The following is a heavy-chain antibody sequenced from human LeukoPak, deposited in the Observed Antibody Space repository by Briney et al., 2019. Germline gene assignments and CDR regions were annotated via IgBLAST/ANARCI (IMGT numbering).Heavy chain of an antibody. J-gene: IGHJ4*02. D-gene: IGHD4-17*01. CDR1: GFTFSSYS. CDR2: ISHSSSTI. V-gene: IGHV3-48*01. CDR3: ARDRLHYGEYEKTFDY. Sequence: GGSLRLSCAASGFTFSSYSMNWFRQAPGKGLEWVAYISHSSSTIYYADSLKGRFTISRDNAKKSLYLQMNSLRAEDSAVYYCARDRLHYGEYEKTFDYWGQGTLVTVSS.